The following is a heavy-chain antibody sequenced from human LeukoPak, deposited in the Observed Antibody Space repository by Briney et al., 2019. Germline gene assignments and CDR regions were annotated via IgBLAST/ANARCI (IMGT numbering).Heavy chain of an antibody. Sequence: PGGSLRLSCSASGFTFSTYGMHWVRQAPGKGLEWVAFMAYDGSNQNHVDSVKGRFTISRDNSKNTLYLQMNSLRAEDTAVYYCAKDREASWATDYWGQGTLVTVSS. V-gene: IGHV3-30*18. CDR1: GFTFSTYG. CDR2: MAYDGSNQ. D-gene: IGHD7-27*01. J-gene: IGHJ4*02. CDR3: AKDREASWATDY.